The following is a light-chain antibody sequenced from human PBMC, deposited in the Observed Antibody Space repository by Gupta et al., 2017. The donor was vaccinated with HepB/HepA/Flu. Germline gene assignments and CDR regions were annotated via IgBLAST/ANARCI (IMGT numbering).Light chain of an antibody. J-gene: IGLJ2*01. CDR3: CSDAVSDPYVV. Sequence: SSLHHPLSVPGSPFRSVNISCTGTSCDVGGYNYVYWYPHHPGKSPKLMIYDLSMLSSGARDRCSESKSGNTASMTSSELQDEDDDDYSSCSDAVSDPYVVFGGGTKLTVL. CDR1: SCDVGGYNY. V-gene: IGLV2-11*01. CDR2: DLS.